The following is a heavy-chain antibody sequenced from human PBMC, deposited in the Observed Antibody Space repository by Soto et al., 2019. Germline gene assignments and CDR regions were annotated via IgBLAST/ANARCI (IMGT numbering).Heavy chain of an antibody. D-gene: IGHD6-13*01. CDR2: ISFGGNSK. Sequence: QVQLVESGGGVVQPGRSLRLSCAASGFSFSAYTMHWVRQVPGKGLEWVAVISFGGNSKYYADSVKGRFTISRDNSANTLYLQMNNLREDDTALYYCARAGYSSSQGDYFYGMDVWGQGTTVTVSS. CDR3: ARAGYSSSQGDYFYGMDV. J-gene: IGHJ6*02. CDR1: GFSFSAYT. V-gene: IGHV3-30-3*01.